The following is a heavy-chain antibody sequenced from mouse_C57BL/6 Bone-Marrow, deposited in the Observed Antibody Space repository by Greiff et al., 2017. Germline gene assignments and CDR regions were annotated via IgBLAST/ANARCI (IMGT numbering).Heavy chain of an antibody. J-gene: IGHJ4*01. V-gene: IGHV1-76*01. CDR1: GYTFTDYY. CDR3: ARYYYGSSKYYYAMDY. D-gene: IGHD1-1*01. CDR2: IYPGSGNT. Sequence: VQLVESGAELVRPGASVKLSCKASGYTFTDYYINWVKQRPGQGLEWIARIYPGSGNTYYNEKFKGKATLTAEKSSSTAYMQLSSLTSEDSAVYFCARYYYGSSKYYYAMDYWGQGTSVTVSS.